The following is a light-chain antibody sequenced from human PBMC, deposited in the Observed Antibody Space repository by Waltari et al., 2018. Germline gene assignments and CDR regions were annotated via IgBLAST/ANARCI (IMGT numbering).Light chain of an antibody. CDR2: ANI. CDR1: SPNFGAGHD. CDR3: QSYDSSLRCWV. V-gene: IGLV1-40*01. Sequence: QSVLTHPPSVSGAPGQRVTISCTGSSPNFGAGHDVPWYHQLPGTAPKLLIYANINRPSGVPGRFAGSKSGTSASLAITGLQAEDEADYYCQSYDSSLRCWVFGGGTKLTVL. J-gene: IGLJ3*02.